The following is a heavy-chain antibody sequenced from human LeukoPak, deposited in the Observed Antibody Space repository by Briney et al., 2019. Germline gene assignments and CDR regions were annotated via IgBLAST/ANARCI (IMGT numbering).Heavy chain of an antibody. J-gene: IGHJ4*02. CDR2: IWYDGSNK. D-gene: IGHD2-21*01. Sequence: GRSLRLSCAASGFTFSSYGMHWVRQAPGKGLEWVAVIWYDGSNKYYADSVKGRFTISRDNAKNSLYLQMNSLRAEDTAVYYCAREIGGDHDYWGQGTLVTVSS. CDR3: AREIGGDHDY. CDR1: GFTFSSYG. V-gene: IGHV3-33*01.